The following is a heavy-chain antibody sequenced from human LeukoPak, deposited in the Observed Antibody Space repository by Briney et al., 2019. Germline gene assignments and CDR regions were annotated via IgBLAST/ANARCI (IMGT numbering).Heavy chain of an antibody. Sequence: SQTLSLTCTVSGVSISSGGYYWSWIRQHPGKGLEWIGYIYYSGSTYYNPSLKSRVTISVDTSKNQFSLKLSSVTAADTAVYYCASVRDGYNYYRRIDYWGQGTLVTVSS. CDR1: GVSISSGGYY. J-gene: IGHJ4*02. CDR2: IYYSGST. V-gene: IGHV4-31*03. D-gene: IGHD5-24*01. CDR3: ASVRDGYNYYRRIDY.